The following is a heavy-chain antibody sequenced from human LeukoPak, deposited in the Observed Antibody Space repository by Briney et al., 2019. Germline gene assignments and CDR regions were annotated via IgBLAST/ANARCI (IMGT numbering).Heavy chain of an antibody. V-gene: IGHV3-48*02. CDR1: GFTFSSYS. D-gene: IGHD3-22*01. J-gene: IGHJ3*02. Sequence: PGGSLRLSCAASGFTFSSYSMNWVRQAPGKGLEWVSYISSRSSTIYYADSVKGRFTISRDNAKNSLYLQMNSLRDEDTAVYYCARGRRGGYDSSGYAFDIWGQGTMVTVSS. CDR2: ISSRSSTI. CDR3: ARGRRGGYDSSGYAFDI.